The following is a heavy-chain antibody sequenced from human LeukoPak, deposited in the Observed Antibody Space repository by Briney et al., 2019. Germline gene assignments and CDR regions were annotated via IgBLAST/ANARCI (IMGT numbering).Heavy chain of an antibody. CDR1: GFTFSSYE. D-gene: IGHD1-26*01. CDR3: ARSRWELCFDY. Sequence: GGSLRLSCAASGFTFSSYEMNWVRQAPGKGLEWVSYISSSGSTIYYADSVKGRFTISRDNAKNSLYLQMNSLRAEDTAVYYCARSRWELCFDYWGQGTLVTVSS. V-gene: IGHV3-48*03. J-gene: IGHJ4*02. CDR2: ISSSGSTI.